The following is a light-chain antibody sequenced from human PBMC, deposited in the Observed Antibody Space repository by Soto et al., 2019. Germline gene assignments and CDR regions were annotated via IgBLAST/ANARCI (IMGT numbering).Light chain of an antibody. CDR3: STYSSASTS. Sequence: QSALTQPASVSGSPGQSITISCTGTEVGAHRFVSWYQQVPGTAPKLLIYEVIKRPSGISPRFSGSKAVNTASLTISGLQADDEADYFCSTYSSASTSFGGGTKLTDL. J-gene: IGLJ2*01. CDR2: EVI. CDR1: EVGAHRF. V-gene: IGLV2-14*01.